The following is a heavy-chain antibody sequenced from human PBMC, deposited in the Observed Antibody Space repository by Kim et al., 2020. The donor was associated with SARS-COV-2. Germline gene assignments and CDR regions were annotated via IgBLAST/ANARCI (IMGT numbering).Heavy chain of an antibody. CDR1: GFPFNNAW. D-gene: IGHD6-19*01. Sequence: GGSLRLSCAASGFPFNNAWLSWFRQGPGKGLEWVGRIKSKTDGGTTDYAAPVKGRFTISIDDSKNTLDLQMNSLKTEDTAVYYCATGTTSVWFDYYFDYWGQGTVVTVSS. CDR3: ATGTTSVWFDYYFDY. V-gene: IGHV3-15*01. CDR2: IKSKTDGGTT. J-gene: IGHJ4*02.